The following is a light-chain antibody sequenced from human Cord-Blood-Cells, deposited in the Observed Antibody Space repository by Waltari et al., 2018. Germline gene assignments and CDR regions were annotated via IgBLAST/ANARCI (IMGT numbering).Light chain of an antibody. CDR2: SAS. V-gene: IGKV1-27*01. CDR1: QGISNY. J-gene: IGKJ1*01. CDR3: QKYNSAPWT. Sequence: DIQMTQSPSSLSASVGDRVTIACRASQGISNYLAWYQQKPGKIPKLLIYSASTLQTGVPSRFSGSGSGTEFTLTISSLQPEDVATYYCQKYNSAPWTFGQGTKVEIK.